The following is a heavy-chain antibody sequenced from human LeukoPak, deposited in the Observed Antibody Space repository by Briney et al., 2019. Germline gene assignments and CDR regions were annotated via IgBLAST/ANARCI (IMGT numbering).Heavy chain of an antibody. J-gene: IGHJ4*02. CDR2: ISYDGSNK. V-gene: IGHV3-30*04. Sequence: PGGSLRLSCAASGFTFSSYAMHWVRQAPGKGLEWVAVISYDGSNKYYADSVKGRFTISRDNSKNTLYLQMNSLRAEDTAVYYCAKELEREGYWGQGTLVTVSS. CDR1: GFTFSSYA. CDR3: AKELEREGY. D-gene: IGHD1-1*01.